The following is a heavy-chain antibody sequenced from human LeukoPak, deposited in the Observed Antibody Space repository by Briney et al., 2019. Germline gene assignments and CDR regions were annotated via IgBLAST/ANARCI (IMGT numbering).Heavy chain of an antibody. CDR2: IYYSGST. V-gene: IGHV4-59*08. Sequence: PSETLSLTCTVSGGSISSYYWSWIRQPPGKGLEWIGYIYYSGSTNYNPSLKSRVTISVDTSKNQFSLKLSSVTAADTAVYYCAAYCSSTSCYRGLDYWGQGTLVAVSS. CDR3: AAYCSSTSCYRGLDY. J-gene: IGHJ4*02. CDR1: GGSISSYY. D-gene: IGHD2-2*02.